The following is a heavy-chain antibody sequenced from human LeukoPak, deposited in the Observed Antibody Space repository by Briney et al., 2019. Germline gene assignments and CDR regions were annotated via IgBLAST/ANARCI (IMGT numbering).Heavy chain of an antibody. V-gene: IGHV1-18*01. J-gene: IGHJ3*02. CDR1: GYTFTSYG. D-gene: IGHD2-8*02. Sequence: ASVKVSCKASGYTFTSYGISWVRQAPGQGLEWMGWISAYNGNTNYAQKLQGRVTMTTDTSTSTAYMELRSLRSDDTAVYYCARDVETTGDRAFGIWGQGTMVTVSS. CDR2: ISAYNGNT. CDR3: ARDVETTGDRAFGI.